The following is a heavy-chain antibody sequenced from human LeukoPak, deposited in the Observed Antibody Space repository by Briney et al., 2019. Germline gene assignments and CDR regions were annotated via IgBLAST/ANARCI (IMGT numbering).Heavy chain of an antibody. CDR3: ARADTVTSLGWYFDL. V-gene: IGHV4-38-2*02. Sequence: SETLSLTCTVSGYSISSGYFWGWIRQPPGKGLDWIGNIYHSGSTYYNPSLKSRVTISVDTSKNQFSLKVRSVTAADTAVYYCARADTVTSLGWYFDLWGRGTLVTVSS. CDR1: GYSISSGYF. J-gene: IGHJ2*01. D-gene: IGHD4-17*01. CDR2: IYHSGST.